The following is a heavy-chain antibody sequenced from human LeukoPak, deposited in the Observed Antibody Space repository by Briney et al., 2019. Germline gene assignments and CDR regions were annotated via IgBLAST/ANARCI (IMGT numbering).Heavy chain of an antibody. D-gene: IGHD6-13*01. V-gene: IGHV4-4*07. CDR3: ARVSPIPAAGSSYYFAMDV. Sequence: KPSETLSLTCTVSGGSISSYYWSWIRQPAAKGLEWIGRIHSSGTTTYNPSFKSRVTMSLDTSNNQLSLKLTSVTAADTAVYYCARVSPIPAAGSSYYFAMDVWGQGTTVTVSS. J-gene: IGHJ6*02. CDR1: GGSISSYY. CDR2: IHSSGTT.